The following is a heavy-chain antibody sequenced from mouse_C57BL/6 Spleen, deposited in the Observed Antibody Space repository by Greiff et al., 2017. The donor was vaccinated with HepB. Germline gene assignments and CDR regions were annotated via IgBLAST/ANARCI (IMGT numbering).Heavy chain of an antibody. CDR3: ARGGITTVPDY. D-gene: IGHD1-1*01. V-gene: IGHV1-82*01. Sequence: VQLQQSGPELVKPGASVKISCKASGYAFSSSWMNWVKQRPGKGLEWIGRIYPGDGDTNYNGKFKGKATLTADKSSSTAYMQLSSLTSEDSAVYCCARGGITTVPDYWGQGTTLTVSS. CDR1: GYAFSSSW. CDR2: IYPGDGDT. J-gene: IGHJ2*01.